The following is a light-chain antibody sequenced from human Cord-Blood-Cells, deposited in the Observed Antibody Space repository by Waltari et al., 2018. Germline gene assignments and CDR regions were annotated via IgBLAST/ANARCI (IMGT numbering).Light chain of an antibody. CDR2: AAS. V-gene: IGKV1-39*01. J-gene: IGKJ3*01. CDR1: QSISSY. Sequence: QMTQSPSPLSASVGYRVPITCRARQSISSYLNWYQQKPGKAPTLLIYAASSLQSGVPSRFSGSGSGTDFTLTISSLQPEDFATYYCQQSYSTPFTFGPGTKVDIK. CDR3: QQSYSTPFT.